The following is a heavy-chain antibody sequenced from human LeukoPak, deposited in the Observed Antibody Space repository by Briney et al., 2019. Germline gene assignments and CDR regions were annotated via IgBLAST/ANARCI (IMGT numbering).Heavy chain of an antibody. CDR2: ISFDRRHI. J-gene: IGHJ3*02. D-gene: IGHD2-2*01. Sequence: GGSLRLSCTASGFTFSSYALHWVRQAPGKGLGWVAVISFDRRHIYYADSVKGRFTICRDNSRTLYLEMNSMGTEEKAMYYCAKLSTGQPFDIWGQGTLVTVSS. CDR3: AKLSTGQPFDI. V-gene: IGHV3-30-3*02. CDR1: GFTFSSYA.